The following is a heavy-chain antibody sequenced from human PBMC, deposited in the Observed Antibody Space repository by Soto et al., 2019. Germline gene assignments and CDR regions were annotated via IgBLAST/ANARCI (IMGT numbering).Heavy chain of an antibody. CDR3: ARGLDGTAMAPRYYFDY. J-gene: IGHJ4*02. CDR1: GGTFSSYA. Sequence: SVKVSCKASGGTFSSYAISWVRQAPGQGLEWMGGIIPIFGTANYAQKFQGRVTITADKSTSTAYMELSSLRSEDTAVYYCARGLDGTAMAPRYYFDYWGQGTLVTVSS. D-gene: IGHD5-18*01. V-gene: IGHV1-69*06. CDR2: IIPIFGTA.